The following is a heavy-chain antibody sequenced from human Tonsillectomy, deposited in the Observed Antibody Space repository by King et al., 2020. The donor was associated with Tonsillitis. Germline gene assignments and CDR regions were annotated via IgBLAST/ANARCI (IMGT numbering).Heavy chain of an antibody. V-gene: IGHV3-30*18. J-gene: IGHJ4*02. CDR3: AKGASNYYDSSGYLHPFDY. CDR2: ISHDGSNK. D-gene: IGHD3-22*01. CDR1: GFTFSSYG. Sequence: QLVQSGGGVVQPGRSLRLSCAASGFTFSSYGMHWVRQAPGKGLEWVAVISHDGSNKYYADSVKGRFTISRDNSKNTLYLQMNSLRAEDTAVYYCAKGASNYYDSSGYLHPFDYWGQGTLVTVSS.